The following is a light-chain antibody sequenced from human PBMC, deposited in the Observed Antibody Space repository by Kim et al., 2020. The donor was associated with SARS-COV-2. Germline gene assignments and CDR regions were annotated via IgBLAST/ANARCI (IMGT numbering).Light chain of an antibody. V-gene: IGKV1-39*01. CDR3: QQSYGVPDT. Sequence: SASVGDRVTIPCRASQTITTYLNWYQQKPGKAPKLLIYAASSLQTGVPSRFSGSGSGTDFTLTISSLQPEDFATYYCQQSYGVPDTFGQGTKLEIK. CDR1: QTITTY. CDR2: AAS. J-gene: IGKJ2*01.